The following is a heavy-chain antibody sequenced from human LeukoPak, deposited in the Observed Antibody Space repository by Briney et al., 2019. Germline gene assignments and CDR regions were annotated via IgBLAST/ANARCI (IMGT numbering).Heavy chain of an antibody. V-gene: IGHV4-59*12. J-gene: IGHJ6*02. CDR1: GGSISSYY. Sequence: PSETLSLTCTVSGGSISSYYWSWIRQPPGKGLEWIGYIYYSGSTNYNPSLKSRDTISVDTSKNQFSLKLSSVTAADSAVYYCAREVVSIDYYAMDVWGQGTTVTVSS. CDR3: AREVVSIDYYAMDV. CDR2: IYYSGST. D-gene: IGHD4-23*01.